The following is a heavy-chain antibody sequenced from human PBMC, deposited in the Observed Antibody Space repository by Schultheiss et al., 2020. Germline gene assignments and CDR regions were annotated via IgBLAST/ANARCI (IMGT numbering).Heavy chain of an antibody. CDR3: ASSPESGYYQILFDY. V-gene: IGHV4-39*01. CDR1: GGSISSSSYY. D-gene: IGHD3-22*01. CDR2: IYYSGST. Sequence: SETLSLTCTVSGGSISSSSYYWGWIRQPPGKGLEWIGSIYYSGSTYYNPSLKSRVTISVDTSKNQFSLKLSSVTAADTAVYYCASSPESGYYQILFDYWGQGTLVTVSS. J-gene: IGHJ4*02.